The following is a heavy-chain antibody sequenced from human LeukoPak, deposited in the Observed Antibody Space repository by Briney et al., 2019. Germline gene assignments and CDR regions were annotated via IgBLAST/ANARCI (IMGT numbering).Heavy chain of an antibody. V-gene: IGHV1-69*04. D-gene: IGHD7-27*01. CDR2: VIPILGIA. J-gene: IGHJ4*02. Sequence: SVKVSCKASGGTFSSYAISWVRQAPGQGLEWMGRVIPILGIANYAQKFQGRVTITADKSTSTAYMELSSLRSEDTAVYYCARESGVFDYWGQGTLVTVSS. CDR3: ARESGVFDY. CDR1: GGTFSSYA.